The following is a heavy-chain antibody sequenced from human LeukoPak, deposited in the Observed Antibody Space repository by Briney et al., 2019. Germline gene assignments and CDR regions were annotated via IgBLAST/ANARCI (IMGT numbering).Heavy chain of an antibody. J-gene: IGHJ4*02. D-gene: IGHD3-10*01. CDR1: GHTFTSYG. CDR3: ASTGSGSPTLDY. CDR2: ISAYNGNT. Sequence: GASVKVSCKASGHTFTSYGISWVRQAPGQGLEWMGWISAYNGNTNYAQKLQGRVTITADKSTSTAYMELSSLRSEDTAVYYCASTGSGSPTLDYWGQGTLVTVSS. V-gene: IGHV1-18*01.